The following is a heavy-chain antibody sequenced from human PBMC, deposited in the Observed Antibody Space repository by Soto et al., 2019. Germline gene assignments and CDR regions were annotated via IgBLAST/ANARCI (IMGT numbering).Heavy chain of an antibody. D-gene: IGHD1-26*01. CDR2: ISDTAHRI. Sequence: GSLRLSCAASGFTFSSFAMAWVRQAPGKGLEWVASISDTAHRIFHADSVKGRFTISRDNSRNRLYLQMNSLRAEDTALYYCVILALGKFDFWGQGTLVTVSS. CDR3: VILALGKFDF. CDR1: GFTFSSFA. V-gene: IGHV3-23*01. J-gene: IGHJ4*02.